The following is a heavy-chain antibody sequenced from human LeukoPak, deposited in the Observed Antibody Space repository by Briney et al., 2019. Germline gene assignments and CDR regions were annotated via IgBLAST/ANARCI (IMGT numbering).Heavy chain of an antibody. Sequence: GGSLRLSCAASGFTFDDYAMHWVRQAPGKGLEWVSGISWNSGSIGYADSVKGRFTISRDNAKNSLYLQMNSLRAEDAALYYCAKGSGHIVVVTAYLYFDLWGRGTLVTVSS. V-gene: IGHV3-9*01. CDR3: AKGSGHIVVVTAYLYFDL. CDR1: GFTFDDYA. CDR2: ISWNSGSI. D-gene: IGHD2-21*02. J-gene: IGHJ2*01.